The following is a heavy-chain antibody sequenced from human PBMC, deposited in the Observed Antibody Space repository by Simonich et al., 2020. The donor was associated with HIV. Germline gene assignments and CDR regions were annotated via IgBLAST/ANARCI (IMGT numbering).Heavy chain of an antibody. V-gene: IGHV4-34*11. CDR2: IYYIGST. Sequence: QVQLQQWGAGLLKPSGTLSLTCAVYGGSFSGYYWSWIRQPPGKGLEWMGYIYYIGSTNYTPSRKSRLTISVDTSKNQFSLKLSSLTAADTAVYYCAREENTGYDSAFDIWGQGTMVTVSS. CDR1: GGSFSGYY. CDR3: AREENTGYDSAFDI. J-gene: IGHJ3*02. D-gene: IGHD5-12*01.